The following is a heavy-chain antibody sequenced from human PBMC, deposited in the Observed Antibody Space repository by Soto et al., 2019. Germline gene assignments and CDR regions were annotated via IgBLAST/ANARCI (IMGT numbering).Heavy chain of an antibody. CDR1: GFTLSSYG. D-gene: IGHD6-19*01. CDR3: AKNEGYSSGWYLD. J-gene: IGHJ4*02. V-gene: IGHV3-23*01. CDR2: ISGSGGST. Sequence: EVQQLESGGGLVQPGGSLRLSCAASGFTLSSYGTSWVRQAPGKGLEWVSAISGSGGSTYNADSVKGRFTISRDNSKNTLYLQMNSLRAEDTAVYYCAKNEGYSSGWYLDWGQGTLVTVSS.